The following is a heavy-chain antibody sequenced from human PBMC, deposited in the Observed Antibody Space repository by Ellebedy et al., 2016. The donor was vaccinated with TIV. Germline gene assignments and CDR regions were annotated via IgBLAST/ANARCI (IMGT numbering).Heavy chain of an antibody. CDR2: IGGSGENT. D-gene: IGHD2-15*01. J-gene: IGHJ6*02. V-gene: IGHV3-23*01. Sequence: GGSLRLSCAASGFTFINAWMSWVRQAPGKGLEWVSVIGGSGENTFYADSVKGRFTISRDNSMNTLHLQMNSLRVDDTAIYYCARDKGRPAATLDVWGQGTTVTVSS. CDR1: GFTFINAW. CDR3: ARDKGRPAATLDV.